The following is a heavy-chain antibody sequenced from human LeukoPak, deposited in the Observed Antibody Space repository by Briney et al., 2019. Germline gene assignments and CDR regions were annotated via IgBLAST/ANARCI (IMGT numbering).Heavy chain of an antibody. D-gene: IGHD2-21*01. CDR1: GGSISSYY. J-gene: IGHJ1*01. CDR3: ARPPYCGGDCSTGAEYFQH. Sequence: SETLSLTCTVSGGSISSYYWSWIRQPPGKGLEWIGYIYYSGSTNYNPSLKSRVTISVDTPKNQFSLKLSSVTAADTAVYYCARPPYCGGDCSTGAEYFQHWGQGTLVTVSS. V-gene: IGHV4-59*01. CDR2: IYYSGST.